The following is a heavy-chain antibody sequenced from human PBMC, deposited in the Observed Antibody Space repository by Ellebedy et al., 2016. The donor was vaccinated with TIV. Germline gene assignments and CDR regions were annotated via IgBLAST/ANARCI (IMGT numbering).Heavy chain of an antibody. CDR2: VSGSGRST. CDR1: GFTFSSYA. CDR3: ARERGDYRANSYFDY. V-gene: IGHV3-23*01. D-gene: IGHD4-23*01. Sequence: GESLKISCVASGFTFSSYALNWVRQAPGKGLEWVSAVSGSGRSTYYADSVKGRFTISRDNSKNTVYLQMSSLRAEDTAVYYCARERGDYRANSYFDYWGQGTLATVSS. J-gene: IGHJ4*01.